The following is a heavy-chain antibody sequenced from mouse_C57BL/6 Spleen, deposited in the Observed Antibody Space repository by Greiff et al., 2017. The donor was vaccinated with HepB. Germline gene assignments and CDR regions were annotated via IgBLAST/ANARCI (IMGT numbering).Heavy chain of an antibody. J-gene: IGHJ4*01. D-gene: IGHD1-1*01. CDR2: IDPSDSYT. V-gene: IGHV1-59*01. CDR3: ARSDYYGSSRRAMDY. CDR1: GYTFTSYW. Sequence: VQLQQSGAELVRPGTSVKLSCKASGYTFTSYWMHWVKQRPGQGLEWIGVIDPSDSYTNYNQKFKGKATLTVDTSSSTAYMQLSSLTSEDSAVYYCARSDYYGSSRRAMDYWGQGTSVTVSS.